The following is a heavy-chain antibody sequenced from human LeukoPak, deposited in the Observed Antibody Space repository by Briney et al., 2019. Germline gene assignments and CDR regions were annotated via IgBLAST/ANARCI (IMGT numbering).Heavy chain of an antibody. J-gene: IGHJ5*02. CDR1: GYTFTSYA. CDR2: INTNTGNP. Sequence: ASVKVSCKASGYTFTSYAMNWVRQAPGQGLEWMGWINTNTGNPTYAQGFTGRFVFSLDTSVSTAYLQICSLKAEDTAVYYCARGGVWFGELLYNWFDPWGQGTLVTVS. CDR3: ARGGVWFGELLYNWFDP. D-gene: IGHD3-10*01. V-gene: IGHV7-4-1*01.